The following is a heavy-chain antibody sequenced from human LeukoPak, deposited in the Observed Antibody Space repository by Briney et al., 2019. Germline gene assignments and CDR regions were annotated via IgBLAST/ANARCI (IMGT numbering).Heavy chain of an antibody. CDR2: IYYSGST. CDR3: ARDFEDTLPAAMDWFDP. Sequence: PSETLSLTCTVSGGSISSYYWSWIRQPPGKGLEWIGYIYYSGSTNYNPSLKSRVTISVKTSKNQFSLKLSSVTAADTAVYYCARDFEDTLPAAMDWFDPWGLGTLVTVSS. D-gene: IGHD2-2*01. J-gene: IGHJ5*02. V-gene: IGHV4-59*01. CDR1: GGSISSYY.